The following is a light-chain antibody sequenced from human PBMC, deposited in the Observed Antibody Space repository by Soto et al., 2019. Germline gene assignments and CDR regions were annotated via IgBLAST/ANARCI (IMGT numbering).Light chain of an antibody. CDR3: GAWDSSLSDYV. V-gene: IGLV1-51*01. Sequence: SLLTHPPSVSSAPGHKVTIACSGSSSNIGGNSVSWYRQLPGTAPKLLIYDDNKRPSGIPDRFSGSKSGTSATLGITGFHTGDEADYYCGAWDSSLSDYVFGTGTKVTVL. CDR2: DDN. J-gene: IGLJ1*01. CDR1: SSNIGGNS.